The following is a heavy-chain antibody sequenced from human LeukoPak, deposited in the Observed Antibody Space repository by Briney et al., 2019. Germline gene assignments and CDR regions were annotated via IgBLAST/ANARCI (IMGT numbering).Heavy chain of an antibody. CDR1: GGSFSGYY. CDR2: INHSGST. D-gene: IGHD3-16*02. V-gene: IGHV4-34*01. Sequence: SETLSLTCAVYGGSFSGYYWNWIRQPPGKGLEWIGEINHSGSTNYNPSLKSRVTISVDTSKNQFSLKLSSVTAADTAVYYCARGATSYDYVWGSYRYRVAFDIWGQGTMVTVSS. CDR3: ARGATSYDYVWGSYRYRVAFDI. J-gene: IGHJ3*02.